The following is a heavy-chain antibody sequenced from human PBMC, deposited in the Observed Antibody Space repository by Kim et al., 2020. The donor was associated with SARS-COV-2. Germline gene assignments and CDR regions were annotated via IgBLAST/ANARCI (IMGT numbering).Heavy chain of an antibody. Sequence: SVKVSCKASGDTFKNYAFGWVRQAPGQGLEWMGWIVPIYGSPKYAQKFQGRSTITADESASTVYLELTNRTPEDTAFFYCARARGTFGTPVDSWGPGTLVIVSS. V-gene: IGHV1-69*13. D-gene: IGHD1-1*01. J-gene: IGHJ4*02. CDR3: ARARGTFGTPVDS. CDR2: IVPIYGSP. CDR1: GDTFKNYA.